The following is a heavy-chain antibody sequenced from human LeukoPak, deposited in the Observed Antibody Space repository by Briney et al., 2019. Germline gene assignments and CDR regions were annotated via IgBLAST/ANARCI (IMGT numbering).Heavy chain of an antibody. J-gene: IGHJ5*02. CDR3: ARGGRSDFWRLNWFDP. Sequence: PSESLSLTCAVSGGSISSGGYSWSWLRQPPGKGLEGIAYIYHSGSTYYDPALRSRVTISVDRSKNQFSLKVSSVTAADAAVYYCARGGRSDFWRLNWFDPWGQGTLVTVSS. CDR2: IYHSGST. V-gene: IGHV4-30-2*01. D-gene: IGHD3-3*01. CDR1: GGSISSGGYS.